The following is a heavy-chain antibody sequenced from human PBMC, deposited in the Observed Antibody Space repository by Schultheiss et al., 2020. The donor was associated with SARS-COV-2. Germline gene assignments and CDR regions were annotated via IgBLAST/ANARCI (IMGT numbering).Heavy chain of an antibody. CDR1: GFPFSSYW. Sequence: GGSLRLSCAASGFPFSSYWMSWVRQAPGKGLEWVANIMEDGSETYYVDSVKGRFTMSRDNAKKSLFLQMNSLRAEDTAVYYCARGEAYYYDSSGYYSRRDYWGQGTLVTVSS. J-gene: IGHJ4*02. V-gene: IGHV3-7*01. CDR3: ARGEAYYYDSSGYYSRRDY. CDR2: IMEDGSET. D-gene: IGHD3-22*01.